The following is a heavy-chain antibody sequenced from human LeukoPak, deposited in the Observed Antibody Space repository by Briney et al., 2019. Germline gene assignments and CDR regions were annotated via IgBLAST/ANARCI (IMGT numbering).Heavy chain of an antibody. Sequence: QPGGSLRLSCAASGFTFSSYWMSWVRQAPGKGLEWVANIKQDGSEKYYVDSVKGRFTISRDNAKNSLYLQMNSLRAEDTAVYYCAKEAGYCSGGSCYSYRDFDYWGQGTLVTVSS. CDR1: GFTFSSYW. J-gene: IGHJ4*02. D-gene: IGHD2-15*01. V-gene: IGHV3-7*01. CDR3: AKEAGYCSGGSCYSYRDFDY. CDR2: IKQDGSEK.